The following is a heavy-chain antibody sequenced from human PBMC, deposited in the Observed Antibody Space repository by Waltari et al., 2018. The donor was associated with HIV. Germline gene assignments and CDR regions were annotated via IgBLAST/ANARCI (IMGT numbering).Heavy chain of an antibody. J-gene: IGHJ4*02. V-gene: IGHV1-2*02. CDR1: GYTFSDNY. CDR3: ARVPQGRLGELSTYYFDY. Sequence: QVQLVQSGAVVKKPGASVKVSCKTSGYTFSDNYIHWMRQAPEQGPAWVGWINTNSGVTNYAQRFQDRVTLTRDTHISTVFMDLSRLASDDTAVYYCARVPQGRLGELSTYYFDYWCQGSLVIVSS. CDR2: INTNSGVT. D-gene: IGHD3-16*01.